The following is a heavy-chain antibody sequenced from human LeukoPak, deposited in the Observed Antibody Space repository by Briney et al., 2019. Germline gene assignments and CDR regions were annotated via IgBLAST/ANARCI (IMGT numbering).Heavy chain of an antibody. CDR1: GVTFSSYG. Sequence: PGRSLRLSCAASGVTFSSYGMHWVRQAPGKGLEWVAVISYDGSNKYYADSVKGRFTISRDNSKNTLYLQMNSLRAGDTAVYYCAKGAAGFGELWGQGTLVTVSS. V-gene: IGHV3-30*18. D-gene: IGHD3-10*01. CDR3: AKGAAGFGEL. J-gene: IGHJ4*02. CDR2: ISYDGSNK.